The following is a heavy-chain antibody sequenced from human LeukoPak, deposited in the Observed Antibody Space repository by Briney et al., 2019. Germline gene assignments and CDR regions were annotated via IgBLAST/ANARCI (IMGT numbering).Heavy chain of an antibody. V-gene: IGHV4-61*09. D-gene: IGHD3-10*01. J-gene: IGHJ5*02. CDR3: ARGGYYGSGNDFRFDP. CDR2: IYTSGST. Sequence: SQTLSLTCTVSGGSISSGSYYWSWIRQPAGKGLEWIGHIYTSGSTNYNPSLKSRVTISLDTSKNQFSLKLSSVTAADTAVYYCARGGYYGSGNDFRFDPWGQGTLVTVSS. CDR1: GGSISSGSYY.